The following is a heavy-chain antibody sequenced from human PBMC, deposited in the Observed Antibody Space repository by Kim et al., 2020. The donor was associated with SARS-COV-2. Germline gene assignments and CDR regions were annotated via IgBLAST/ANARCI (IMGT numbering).Heavy chain of an antibody. CDR3: ARRGDSGYDSGFDY. D-gene: IGHD5-12*01. J-gene: IGHJ4*02. V-gene: IGHV5-51*01. Sequence: PSFQGQVTISADKSISTAYLQWSSLKASDTAMYYCARRGDSGYDSGFDYWGQGTLVTVSS.